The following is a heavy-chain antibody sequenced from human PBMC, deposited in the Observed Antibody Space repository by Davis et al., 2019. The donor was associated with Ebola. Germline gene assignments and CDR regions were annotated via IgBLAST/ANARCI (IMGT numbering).Heavy chain of an antibody. Sequence: PGGSLRLSCAASGFTFSSYAMSWVRQAPGKGLEWVSAISGSGGSTYYADSVKGRFTISRDNSKNTLYLQMNSLRAEDTAVYYCARDLYPRFLESPLEGMDVWGQGTTVTVSS. D-gene: IGHD3-3*01. V-gene: IGHV3-23*01. CDR3: ARDLYPRFLESPLEGMDV. J-gene: IGHJ6*02. CDR1: GFTFSSYA. CDR2: ISGSGGST.